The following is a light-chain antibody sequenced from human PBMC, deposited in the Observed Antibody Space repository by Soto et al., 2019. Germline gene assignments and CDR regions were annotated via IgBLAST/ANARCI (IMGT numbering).Light chain of an antibody. CDR3: QQYDSSPRT. Sequence: IVLTQSPATLSLSPGERATLSCRASQSVRRYLAWYQHKPGQALRLLIYDASNRATGIPDRFSGSGSGTDFTLTITRLEPEDFAVYYCQQYDSSPRTFGQGTKVDI. V-gene: IGKV3-11*01. J-gene: IGKJ1*01. CDR1: QSVRRY. CDR2: DAS.